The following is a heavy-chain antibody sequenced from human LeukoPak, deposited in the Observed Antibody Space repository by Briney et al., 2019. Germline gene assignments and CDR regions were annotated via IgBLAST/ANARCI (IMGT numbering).Heavy chain of an antibody. CDR3: AREHSGLEGYPDC. D-gene: IGHD6-25*01. CDR2: IYASGNT. CDR1: GGSINSYY. J-gene: IGHJ4*02. V-gene: IGHV4-4*07. Sequence: SETLSLTCTISGGSINSYYWSWIRQPAGKGLEWIGRIYASGNTNFNPSLKSRVIMSVDTPKNQFSLKLSPVTAADTAVYYCAREHSGLEGYPDCWGQGALVTVSS.